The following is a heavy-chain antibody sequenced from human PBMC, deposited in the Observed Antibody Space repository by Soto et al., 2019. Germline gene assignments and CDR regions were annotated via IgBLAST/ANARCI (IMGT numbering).Heavy chain of an antibody. V-gene: IGHV3-30*04. CDR1: GFTFSTYA. CDR2: ISYDGSDK. Sequence: QVQLVESGGGVVQPGRSLRLSCAASGFTFSTYAMHWVRQAPGKGLEWVAVISYDGSDKYYADSVKGRFTISRDNSKNTXYLQMNSLRAEDTAVYYCARELAYDSSAYYPSFDSWGQGTLVTVSS. D-gene: IGHD3-22*01. J-gene: IGHJ4*02. CDR3: ARELAYDSSAYYPSFDS.